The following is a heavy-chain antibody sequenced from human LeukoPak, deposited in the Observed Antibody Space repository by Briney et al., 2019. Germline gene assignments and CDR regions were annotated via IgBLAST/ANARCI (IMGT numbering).Heavy chain of an antibody. CDR2: IYYSGST. V-gene: IGHV4-39*01. J-gene: IGHJ4*02. Sequence: SETLSLTCTVSGGSISSSSYYWGWVRQPPGKGLEWIGSIYYSGSTYYNPSLKSRVTISVDTSKNQFSLKLSSVTAADTAVYYCARRSVSSDFDYWGQGTLVTVSS. CDR1: GGSISSSSYY. D-gene: IGHD3-3*01. CDR3: ARRSVSSDFDY.